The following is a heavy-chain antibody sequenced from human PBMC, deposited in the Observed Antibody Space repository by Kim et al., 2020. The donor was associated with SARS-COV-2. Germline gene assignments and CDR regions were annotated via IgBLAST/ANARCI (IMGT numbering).Heavy chain of an antibody. V-gene: IGHV3-11*01. Sequence: SVKGPFTISRDNAKNALYLRMNSLRAEDTAVYYCARVGSTVAAGSIDYWGQGTLVTVSS. D-gene: IGHD6-13*01. CDR3: ARVGSTVAAGSIDY. J-gene: IGHJ4*02.